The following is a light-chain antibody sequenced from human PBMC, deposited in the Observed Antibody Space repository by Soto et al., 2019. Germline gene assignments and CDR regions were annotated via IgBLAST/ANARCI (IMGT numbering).Light chain of an antibody. V-gene: IGKV4-1*01. J-gene: IGKJ4*01. Sequence: DIMITQCPGSLAVNMVERATGKCKCSQRVFFTSNNKNYLGWFQQKPRQPPTLLLSWASTRESGVPDRFSGSGSETDFTLTISSLQAEDVAVYYCQQSRRIPLTFGGGTKVDI. CDR1: QRVFFTSNNKNY. CDR3: QQSRRIPLT. CDR2: WAS.